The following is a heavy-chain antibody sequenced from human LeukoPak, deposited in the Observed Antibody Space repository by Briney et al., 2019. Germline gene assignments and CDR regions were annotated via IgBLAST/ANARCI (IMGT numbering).Heavy chain of an antibody. Sequence: GASVRVSCKASGYTFTYYGISWVRQAPGQGLEWMGWFSSKGNRNYAQNFQGRVTMITDTSTSTAYMELRSLRSDDTAIYYCARAVEDGVRGVRWFDPWGQGTLVTVSS. D-gene: IGHD3-10*01. CDR1: GYTFTYYG. CDR2: FSSKGNR. CDR3: ARAVEDGVRGVRWFDP. J-gene: IGHJ5*02. V-gene: IGHV1-18*01.